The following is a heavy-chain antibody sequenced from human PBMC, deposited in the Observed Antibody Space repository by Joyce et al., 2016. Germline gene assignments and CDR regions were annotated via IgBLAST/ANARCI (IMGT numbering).Heavy chain of an antibody. CDR3: AKLASRFSSGWYFYH. Sequence: QVQLVASGGGVVQPGTSLKLTCKTSGFTFSDYAIHWVRQAPGKAMEWVALISHDGGNKHYADSVKGRFSVSRDNSKNTVYLQMNNLGSEDTAVFFCAKLASRFSSGWYFYHWGQGTLVLVSA. CDR1: GFTFSDYA. V-gene: IGHV3-30*18. CDR2: ISHDGGNK. D-gene: IGHD6-19*01. J-gene: IGHJ4*02.